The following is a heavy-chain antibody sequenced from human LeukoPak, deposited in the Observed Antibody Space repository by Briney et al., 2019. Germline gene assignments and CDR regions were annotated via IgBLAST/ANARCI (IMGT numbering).Heavy chain of an antibody. Sequence: SETLSLTCAVYGGSFSGYYWSWIRQPPGKGLEWIGEINHSGSTNYNPALKSRVTISVDTSKNQFSLKLSSVTAADTAVYYCARRLPPSVNSGQTHRSPTRYFDYWGQGTLVTVSS. CDR3: ARRLPPSVNSGQTHRSPTRYFDY. J-gene: IGHJ4*02. CDR2: INHSGST. V-gene: IGHV4-34*01. D-gene: IGHD4-23*01. CDR1: GGSFSGYY.